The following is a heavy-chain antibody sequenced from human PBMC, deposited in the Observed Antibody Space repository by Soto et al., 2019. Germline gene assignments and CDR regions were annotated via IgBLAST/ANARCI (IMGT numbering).Heavy chain of an antibody. CDR2: IYNRGGT. V-gene: IGHV4-61*01. CDR1: GDSVSSGLYY. D-gene: IGHD3-16*01. J-gene: IGHJ4*02. Sequence: AQLQESGRGLVKPSGALSLTCTVSGDSVSSGLYYWSWVRQPPGRGLEWIGYIYNRGGTNDKPSLKSRITISVDTSKNQFSLTLRSVTPADTAVYYCARTNNGGAWAAWYWGQGTLVTVSS. CDR3: ARTNNGGAWAAWY.